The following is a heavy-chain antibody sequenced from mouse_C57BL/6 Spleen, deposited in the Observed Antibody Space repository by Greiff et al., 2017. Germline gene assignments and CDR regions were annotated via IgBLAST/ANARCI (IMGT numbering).Heavy chain of an antibody. Sequence: EVHLVESGPGLVKPSQSLSLTCSVTGYSITSGYYWNWIRQFPGNKLEWMGYISYDGSNNYNPSLKNRISITRDTSKNQFFLKLNSVTTEDTATYYCARGGLGFAWFAYWGQGTLVTVSA. CDR1: GYSITSGYY. CDR2: ISYDGSN. J-gene: IGHJ3*01. D-gene: IGHD4-1*01. CDR3: ARGGLGFAWFAY. V-gene: IGHV3-6*01.